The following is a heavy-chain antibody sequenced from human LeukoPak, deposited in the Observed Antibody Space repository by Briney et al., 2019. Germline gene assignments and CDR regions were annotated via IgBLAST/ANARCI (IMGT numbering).Heavy chain of an antibody. Sequence: PGRSLRLSCAASGFTFNSYAMHWVRQAPGKGLEWVAVIAYDGSNKYYADSVKGRFTISRDKSKNTLFLQMNSLRAEDTAVYYCAKAQQSGGPIADRLPFDYWGQGTLVTVSS. CDR3: AKAQQSGGPIADRLPFDY. CDR2: IAYDGSNK. V-gene: IGHV3-30*18. J-gene: IGHJ4*02. D-gene: IGHD6-6*01. CDR1: GFTFNSYA.